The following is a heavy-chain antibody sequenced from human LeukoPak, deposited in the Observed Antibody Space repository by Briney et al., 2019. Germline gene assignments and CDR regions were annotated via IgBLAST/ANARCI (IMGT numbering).Heavy chain of an antibody. CDR2: INLDGSSS. D-gene: IGHD5-18*01. Sequence: GGSLRLSCTTSGFTFSSYWMHWVRQALGKGLVWVSRINLDGSSSNYADSVKGRFTISRDNAKNTLYLQMNSLRAEDTALYYCARDPIGYSYIDYWGQGTLVTVSS. CDR3: ARDPIGYSYIDY. J-gene: IGHJ4*02. V-gene: IGHV3-74*01. CDR1: GFTFSSYW.